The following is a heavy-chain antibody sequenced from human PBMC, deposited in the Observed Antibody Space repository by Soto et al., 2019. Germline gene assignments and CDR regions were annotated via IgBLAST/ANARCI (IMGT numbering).Heavy chain of an antibody. CDR2: INTDGTSQ. CDR1: DLTFVSYW. D-gene: IGHD1-26*01. J-gene: IGHJ6*03. V-gene: IGHV3-74*03. Sequence: EVQLVESGGALVQPGGSRSLSCAASDLTFVSYWLHWVRQPPGKGLVWVSRINTDGTSQKYADSVKGRFTISRDNAKNTLYLQMNSLRDEDTAVYYCARRWEYFYMDVWGKGTTVTVSS. CDR3: ARRWEYFYMDV.